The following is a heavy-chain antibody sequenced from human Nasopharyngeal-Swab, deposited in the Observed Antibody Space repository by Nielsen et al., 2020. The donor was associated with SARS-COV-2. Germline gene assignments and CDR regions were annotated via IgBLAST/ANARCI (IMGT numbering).Heavy chain of an antibody. V-gene: IGHV3-48*04. CDR1: GFAFSSYS. D-gene: IGHD6-19*01. Sequence: GESLKISCAASGFAFSSYSMNWVRQAPGKGLEWVSYISSNSTIYYADSVKGRFTISRDNAKNPLYLQMNSLRAEDTAVYYCARDLFKAVAGTSGDYWGQGTLVTVSS. J-gene: IGHJ4*02. CDR3: ARDLFKAVAGTSGDY. CDR2: ISSNSTI.